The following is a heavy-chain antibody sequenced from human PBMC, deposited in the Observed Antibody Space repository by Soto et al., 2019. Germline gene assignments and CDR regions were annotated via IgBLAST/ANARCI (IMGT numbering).Heavy chain of an antibody. J-gene: IGHJ4*02. Sequence: QVQLVQSGAEVKKPGASVKVSCKASGYTFTSYDINWVRQATGQGLEWMGWMNPNTGNTAYAQKFQGRITMTTNTSISTAYMAMSSLRSEDTAVYYCARESSYGLVYWGQGTLVTVSS. CDR2: MNPNTGNT. CDR1: GYTFTSYD. V-gene: IGHV1-8*01. D-gene: IGHD5-18*01. CDR3: ARESSYGLVY.